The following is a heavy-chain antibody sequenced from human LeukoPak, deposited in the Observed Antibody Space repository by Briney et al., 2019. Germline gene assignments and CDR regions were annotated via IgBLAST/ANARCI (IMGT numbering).Heavy chain of an antibody. J-gene: IGHJ4*02. Sequence: ASVKVSCKASGYTFTGYYMHWVRQAPGQGLEWMGWINPNGGDTNYAQKFQGRVTMTRATSITTGYMELSRLTSDDTAVYYCARDRTKVRHDILTGYCDYWGQGTLVTVAS. CDR2: INPNGGDT. CDR1: GYTFTGYY. CDR3: ARDRTKVRHDILTGYCDY. D-gene: IGHD3-9*01. V-gene: IGHV1-2*02.